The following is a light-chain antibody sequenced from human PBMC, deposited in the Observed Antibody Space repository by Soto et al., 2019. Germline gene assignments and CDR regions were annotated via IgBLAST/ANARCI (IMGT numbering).Light chain of an antibody. Sequence: EIVMTQSPATLSVSLGERVTLSCRASQSVFSSLAWYQQKPGQAPRLLIYGAATRPIGIPARFSGSGSGTEFTLTISSLQSEDFAVYYCQQRAKWPSTFGPGTKVEMK. CDR1: QSVFSS. CDR2: GAA. J-gene: IGKJ2*02. V-gene: IGKV3-15*01. CDR3: QQRAKWPST.